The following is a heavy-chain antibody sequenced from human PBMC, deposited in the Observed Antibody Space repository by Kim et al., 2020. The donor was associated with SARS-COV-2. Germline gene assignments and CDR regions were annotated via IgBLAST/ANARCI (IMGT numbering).Heavy chain of an antibody. Sequence: DSVKGRFTMSRDNSKNSLYLQMNSLRTEDTALYYCAKTQRLRYYYNAMDVWGQGTTVTVSS. J-gene: IGHJ6*02. CDR3: AKTQRLRYYYNAMDV. V-gene: IGHV3-43*01. D-gene: IGHD2-2*01.